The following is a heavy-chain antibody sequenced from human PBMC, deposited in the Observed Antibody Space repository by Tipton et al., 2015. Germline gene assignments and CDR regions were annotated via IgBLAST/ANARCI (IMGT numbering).Heavy chain of an antibody. D-gene: IGHD3-3*01. CDR3: ARDGFAIFGMGVDP. Sequence: GLVKPSETLSLACSVSGDSIKNNYWSWIRQTAGKGLEWIGRIYSGGSVDYNSSLKSRATISVDTSKNHFSLRLNSVTAADTAVYYCARDGFAIFGMGVDPWGQGTLVTVSS. CDR1: GDSIKNNY. V-gene: IGHV4-4*07. CDR2: IYSGGSV. J-gene: IGHJ5*02.